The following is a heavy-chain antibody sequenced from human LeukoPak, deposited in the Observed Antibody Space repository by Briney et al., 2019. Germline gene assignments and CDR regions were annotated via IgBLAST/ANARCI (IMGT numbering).Heavy chain of an antibody. J-gene: IGHJ4*02. D-gene: IGHD5-12*01. Sequence: GGSLRLSCAASGVTFSSYGMHWIRQAPGKGLEWVALISSDGNDKLYGDSVKGRFTISGDDSKSTLYLQMNSLRAEDTAVYYCTTKVIRGNSGDDYDDWGQGTLVTVSS. CDR2: ISSDGNDK. V-gene: IGHV3-30*03. CDR1: GVTFSSYG. CDR3: TTKVIRGNSGDDYDD.